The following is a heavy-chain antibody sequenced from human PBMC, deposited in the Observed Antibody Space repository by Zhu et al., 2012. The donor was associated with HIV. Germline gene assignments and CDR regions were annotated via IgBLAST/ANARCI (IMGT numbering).Heavy chain of an antibody. V-gene: IGHV4-39*01. D-gene: IGHD1-26*01. J-gene: IGHJ4*02. CDR1: GGSISSSSYY. CDR3: AGIVGAAAFDY. Sequence: QVQLQESGPGLVKPSETLSLTCTVSGGSISSSSYYWGWIRQPPGKGLEWIGSIYYSGSTYYNPSLKSRVTISVDTSKNQFSLKLSSVTAADTAVYYCAGIVGAAAFDYWGQGTLVTVSS. CDR2: IYYSGST.